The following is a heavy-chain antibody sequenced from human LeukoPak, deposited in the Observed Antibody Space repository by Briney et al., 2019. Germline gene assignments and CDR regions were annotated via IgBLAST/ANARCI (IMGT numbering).Heavy chain of an antibody. D-gene: IGHD3-22*01. CDR3: ARSHHYYDSSGYYLHRPTCDAFDI. CDR1: GYTFTSHG. V-gene: IGHV1-18*01. J-gene: IGHJ3*02. CDR2: ISTYNGNT. Sequence: ASVKVSCKASGYTFTSHGISWVRQAPGQGLEWMGWISTYNGNTNYAQKLQGRVSMTTDTSTSTAYMDLRSLRSDDTAVYYCARSHHYYDSSGYYLHRPTCDAFDIWGQGTTVTVSS.